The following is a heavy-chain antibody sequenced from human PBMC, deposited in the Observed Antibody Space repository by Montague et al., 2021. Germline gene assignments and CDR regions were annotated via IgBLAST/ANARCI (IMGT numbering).Heavy chain of an antibody. J-gene: IGHJ4*02. CDR3: ARDGDYYASGGYYPEY. V-gene: IGHV3-74*01. CDR1: GFTFSSYW. CDR2: INSDGSRT. Sequence: SLRLSCPASGFTFSSYWMHWVRQAPGKGLVWVSRINSDGSRTSYADSVKGRFTISRDNAKNTLYLQMSSLRAVDTAVYYCARDGDYYASGGYYPEYWGQGTLVTVSS. D-gene: IGHD3-22*01.